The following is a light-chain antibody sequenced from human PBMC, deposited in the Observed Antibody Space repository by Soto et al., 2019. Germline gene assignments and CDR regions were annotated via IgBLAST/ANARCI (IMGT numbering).Light chain of an antibody. CDR3: QQYFSAPFT. Sequence: DIVMTQSPDSLAVSLGERATINCKSSQSVLYSSINKNYLAWYQQKPGQPPRLLIYWASGRESGVPDRFSGSGSVTDFTLTISSLQAEDVAVYDCQQYFSAPFTFGPGTKVDIK. V-gene: IGKV4-1*01. CDR1: QSVLYSSINKNY. J-gene: IGKJ3*01. CDR2: WAS.